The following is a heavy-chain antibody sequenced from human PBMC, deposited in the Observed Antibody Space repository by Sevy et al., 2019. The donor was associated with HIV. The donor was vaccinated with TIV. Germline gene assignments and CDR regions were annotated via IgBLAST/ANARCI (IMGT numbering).Heavy chain of an antibody. CDR2: IGSGNSYI. CDR3: ARSYSSSWYILYYFEY. D-gene: IGHD6-13*01. J-gene: IGHJ4*02. V-gene: IGHV3-21*01. CDR1: GFSFSSYS. Sequence: GGSLRLSCAASGFSFSSYSVSWVRQAPGKGLEWVASIGSGNSYIYYADSVKGRFTISRDNAKNSLFLHMNTLRAEDTAVYYCARSYSSSWYILYYFEYWGQGTPVTVSS.